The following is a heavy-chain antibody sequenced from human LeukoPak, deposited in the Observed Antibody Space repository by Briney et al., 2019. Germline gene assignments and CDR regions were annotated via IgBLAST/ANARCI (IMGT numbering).Heavy chain of an antibody. CDR3: AKVDRRSDLPYYFDY. CDR2: ISSSGSTI. V-gene: IGHV3-48*03. CDR1: GFTFSSYE. J-gene: IGHJ4*02. Sequence: GGSLRLSCAASGFTFSSYEMNWVRQAPGKGLEWVSYISSSGSTIYYADSVKGRFTISRDNAKNSLYLQMNSLRADDTAVYYCAKVDRRSDLPYYFDYWGQGILVAVSS.